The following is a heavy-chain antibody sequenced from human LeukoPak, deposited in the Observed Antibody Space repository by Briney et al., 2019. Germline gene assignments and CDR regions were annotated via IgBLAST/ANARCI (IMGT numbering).Heavy chain of an antibody. J-gene: IGHJ6*02. CDR3: ARVISSSWSGYYYYYGMDV. V-gene: IGHV4-59*01. D-gene: IGHD6-13*01. CDR2: IYYSGST. Sequence: SETLSLTRTVSGGSISSYYWSWIRRPPGKGLEWIGYIYYSGSTSYNPSLKSRVTISVDTSKNQFSLKLSSVTAADTAVYYCARVISSSWSGYYYYYGMDVWGQGTTVTVSS. CDR1: GGSISSYY.